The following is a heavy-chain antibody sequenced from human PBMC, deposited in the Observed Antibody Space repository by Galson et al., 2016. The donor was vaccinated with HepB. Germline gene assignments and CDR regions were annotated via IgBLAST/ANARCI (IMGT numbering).Heavy chain of an antibody. D-gene: IGHD1-26*01. CDR2: ISSSGTYI. CDR3: ARGKEWEDAFDI. J-gene: IGHJ3*02. V-gene: IGHV3-21*01. Sequence: SLRLSCAASGFTFSSYSVTWVRQAPGKGLEWVSSISSSGTYIYYADSVKGRFTISRDNAKRSLYLQMNSLRAEDTAVYYCARGKEWEDAFDIWGQGTMVTVSS. CDR1: GFTFSSYS.